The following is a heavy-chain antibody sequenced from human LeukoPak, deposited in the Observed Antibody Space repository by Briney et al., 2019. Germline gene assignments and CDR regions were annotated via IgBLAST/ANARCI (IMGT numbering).Heavy chain of an antibody. J-gene: IGHJ4*02. CDR3: AKDYSDSRVGDVFFEY. V-gene: IGHV3-23*01. D-gene: IGHD1-26*01. CDR2: ITSGFTP. Sequence: PGGSLSLSCAASGLTFSSYAMSWARQAPGKGLEWVSGITSGFTPHYADSVKGRFTISRDNSKNTFHLQMNSLRAEDTAVYYCAKDYSDSRVGDVFFEYWGQGTLVTVSS. CDR1: GLTFSSYA.